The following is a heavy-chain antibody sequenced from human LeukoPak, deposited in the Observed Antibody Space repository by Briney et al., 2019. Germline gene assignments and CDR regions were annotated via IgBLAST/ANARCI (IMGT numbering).Heavy chain of an antibody. CDR1: GGSISSYY. D-gene: IGHD6-6*01. Sequence: SETLSLTCTVSGGSISSYYWSWLRQPAGKGLEWIGRIYTSGSTNYNPSLKSRVTMSVDTSKNQFSLKLSSVTAADTAVYYCARVGSSSSYYFDYWGQGTLVTVSS. CDR3: ARVGSSSSYYFDY. CDR2: IYTSGST. J-gene: IGHJ4*02. V-gene: IGHV4-4*07.